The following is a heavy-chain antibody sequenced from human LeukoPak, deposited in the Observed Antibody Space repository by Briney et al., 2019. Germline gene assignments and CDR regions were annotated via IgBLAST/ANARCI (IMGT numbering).Heavy chain of an antibody. V-gene: IGHV3-30*18. CDR2: ISYDGSNK. CDR1: GFTFSSYG. D-gene: IGHD6-13*01. J-gene: IGHJ5*02. CDR3: AKPEESSSYNWFEP. Sequence: GGSLRLSCAASGFTFSSYGMHWVRQAPGKGLEWVAVISYDGSNKYYADSVKGRFTISRDNSKNTLYLQMNSLRAEDTAVYYWAKPEESSSYNWFEPWGQGTLVTVSS.